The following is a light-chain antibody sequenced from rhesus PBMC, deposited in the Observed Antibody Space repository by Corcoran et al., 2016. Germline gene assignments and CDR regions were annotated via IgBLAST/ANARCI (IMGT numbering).Light chain of an antibody. V-gene: IGKV1-33*02. CDR2: AAS. J-gene: IGKJ4*01. Sequence: DIQMTQSPSSLSASVGDRVTITCQASQGISNWLAWYPQNPGKAPKLLIYAASSLQSGVPSRFSGIGSGTEFTLTISSLQPEDVATFYCQQHNSNPLTFGGGTKVELK. CDR3: QQHNSNPLT. CDR1: QGISNW.